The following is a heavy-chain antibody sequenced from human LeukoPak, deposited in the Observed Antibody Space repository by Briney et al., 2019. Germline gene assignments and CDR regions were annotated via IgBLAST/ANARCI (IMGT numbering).Heavy chain of an antibody. Sequence: GGSLRLSCAASGFTFTNLGLHWVRQALDKGLEWVALIWYDGSKKYYADSVKGRFTISRDNSKNTLYLQMNSLRADDTSVYYCARDYYDRSGYFYFDSWGQGTLVTVSS. D-gene: IGHD3-22*01. J-gene: IGHJ4*02. CDR2: IWYDGSKK. V-gene: IGHV3-33*01. CDR1: GFTFTNLG. CDR3: ARDYYDRSGYFYFDS.